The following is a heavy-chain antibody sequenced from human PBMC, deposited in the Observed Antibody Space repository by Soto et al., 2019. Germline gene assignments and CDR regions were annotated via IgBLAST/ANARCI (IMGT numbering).Heavy chain of an antibody. CDR3: ARDALGDYYDSSGPFDY. CDR1: GYTFTSYA. Sequence: ASVKVSCKASGYTFTSYAMHWVRQAPGQRLEWMGWINAGNGNTKYSQKSQGRVTITRDTSASTAYMELSSLRSEATAVYYCARDALGDYYDSSGPFDYWGQGTLVTVSS. V-gene: IGHV1-3*01. D-gene: IGHD3-22*01. J-gene: IGHJ4*02. CDR2: INAGNGNT.